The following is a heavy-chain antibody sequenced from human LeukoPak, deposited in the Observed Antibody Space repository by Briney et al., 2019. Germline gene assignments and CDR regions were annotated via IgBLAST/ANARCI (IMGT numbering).Heavy chain of an antibody. J-gene: IGHJ4*02. Sequence: GGSLRLSCAASEFTFSSYEMNWVRQAPGKGLEWVSYISSSGSTIYYADSVKGRFTISRDNAKNSVYLQMNSLRAEDTAVYYCARGGPAAGRFDYWGQGTLVTVSS. V-gene: IGHV3-48*03. CDR3: ARGGPAAGRFDY. D-gene: IGHD6-13*01. CDR2: ISSSGSTI. CDR1: EFTFSSYE.